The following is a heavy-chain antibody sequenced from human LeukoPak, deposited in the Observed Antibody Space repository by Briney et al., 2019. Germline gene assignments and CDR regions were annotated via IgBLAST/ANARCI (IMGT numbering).Heavy chain of an antibody. Sequence: SETLSLTCTVSGGSISSSSYYWGWIRQPPGKGLEWIGSIYYSGSTYYNPSLKSRVTISVDTSKNQFSLKLSSVTAADTAVYYCARTVEMATITWYYYDYYMDVWGKGTTVIISS. CDR1: GGSISSSSYY. D-gene: IGHD5-24*01. CDR2: IYYSGST. CDR3: ARTVEMATITWYYYDYYMDV. J-gene: IGHJ6*03. V-gene: IGHV4-39*01.